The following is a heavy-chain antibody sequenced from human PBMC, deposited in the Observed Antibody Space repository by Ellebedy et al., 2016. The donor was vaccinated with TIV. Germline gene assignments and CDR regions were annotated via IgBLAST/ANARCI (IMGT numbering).Heavy chain of an antibody. CDR3: ARAYYYDSIAYYFYS. CDR1: GYSFTAYF. Sequence: ASVKVSCKTSGYSFTAYFLHWVRQAPGQGLEWMGRINPNSGDTTYAQKFLGRVTLTRDTSISTAYMGLSRLRSDDTAIYYCARAYYYDSIAYYFYSWGQGTLVTVSS. J-gene: IGHJ4*02. V-gene: IGHV1-2*06. D-gene: IGHD3-22*01. CDR2: INPNSGDT.